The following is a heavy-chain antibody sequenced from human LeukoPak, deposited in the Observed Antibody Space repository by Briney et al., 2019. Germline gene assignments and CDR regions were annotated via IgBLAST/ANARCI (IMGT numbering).Heavy chain of an antibody. D-gene: IGHD1-26*01. CDR3: ARLIVGATRIFDY. Sequence: GGSLRLSCTASGFTFSDYYMSWIRQAPGKGLEWVSYISKTDSSTNYADSVRGRFTISRDDAKSSLYLQMNSLRAEDTAVYYCARLIVGATRIFDYWGQGTLVTVSS. J-gene: IGHJ4*02. CDR1: GFTFSDYY. V-gene: IGHV3-11*04. CDR2: ISKTDSST.